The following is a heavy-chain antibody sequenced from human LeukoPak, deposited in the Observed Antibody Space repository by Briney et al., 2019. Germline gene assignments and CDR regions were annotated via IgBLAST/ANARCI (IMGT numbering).Heavy chain of an antibody. Sequence: SETLSLTCTVSGGSISDYYWSWIRQAPGKGLEWIGYIYYSGSTNYNPSLKSRVTISVDTSKNRFSLKLSSVTAADTAVYYCARAHSSGWLVDYWGQGTLVTVSS. V-gene: IGHV4-59*01. CDR1: GGSISDYY. J-gene: IGHJ4*02. D-gene: IGHD6-19*01. CDR3: ARAHSSGWLVDY. CDR2: IYYSGST.